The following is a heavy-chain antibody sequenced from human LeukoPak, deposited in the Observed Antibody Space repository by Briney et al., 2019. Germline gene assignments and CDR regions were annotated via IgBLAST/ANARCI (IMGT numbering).Heavy chain of an antibody. CDR2: ISSTSSII. D-gene: IGHD5-18*01. CDR1: GFTFSSYS. Sequence: GGSLRLSCAASGFTFSSYSINWDRQAPGKGLEWVSYISSTSSIIYYADSVKGRFTISRDNAKNSLYLQRNSLGAEDTAVYYCARDYIYGLDYWGQGTLVTVSS. CDR3: ARDYIYGLDY. V-gene: IGHV3-48*01. J-gene: IGHJ4*02.